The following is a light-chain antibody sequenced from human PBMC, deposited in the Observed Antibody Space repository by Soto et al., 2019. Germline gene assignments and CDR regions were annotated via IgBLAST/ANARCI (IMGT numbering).Light chain of an antibody. Sequence: QAVVTQEPSLTVSPGGTITLTYGSSTGAVTSGHYPYWFQQKPGQAPRTLIYDTSNKHSWTPARFSGSLLGGKAALTLSGAQPDDEADYYCLLSYNGPYVFGAGTKLTVL. CDR1: TGAVTSGHY. J-gene: IGLJ1*01. CDR2: DTS. CDR3: LLSYNGPYV. V-gene: IGLV7-46*01.